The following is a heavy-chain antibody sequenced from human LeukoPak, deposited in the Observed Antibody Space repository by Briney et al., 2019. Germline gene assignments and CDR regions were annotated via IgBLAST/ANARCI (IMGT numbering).Heavy chain of an antibody. CDR3: ARYTSNVVGKHHYFDY. V-gene: IGHV3-21*01. D-gene: IGHD1-26*01. CDR2: ISSSSSYI. J-gene: IGHJ4*02. CDR1: GFTFSSYS. Sequence: GGSLRLSCAASGFTFSSYSMNWVRQAPGKGLEWVSSISSSSSYIYYADSVKGRFTISRDNAKNSLYLQMNSLRAEDTAVYYCARYTSNVVGKHHYFDYWGQGTLVTVSS.